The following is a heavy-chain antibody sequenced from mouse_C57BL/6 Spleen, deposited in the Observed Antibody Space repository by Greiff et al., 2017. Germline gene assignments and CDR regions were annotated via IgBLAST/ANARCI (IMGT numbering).Heavy chain of an antibody. CDR2: IDPETGGT. J-gene: IGHJ4*01. D-gene: IGHD1-1*01. CDR3: TRWYHYYGSSYNYAVDY. Sequence: QVQLQQSGAELVRPGASVTLSCKASGYTFTDYEMHWVKQTPVHGLEWIGAIDPETGGTAYNQKFKGKAILTAAKSSSTAYMELRSLTSEDSAVYYCTRWYHYYGSSYNYAVDYWGQRTSVTVPS. V-gene: IGHV1-15*01. CDR1: GYTFTDYE.